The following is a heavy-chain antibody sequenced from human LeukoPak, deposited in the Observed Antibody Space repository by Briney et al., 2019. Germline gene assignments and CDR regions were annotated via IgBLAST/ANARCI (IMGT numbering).Heavy chain of an antibody. CDR3: ARVLAAMAGNWFDP. Sequence: SETLSLTCTVSGYSISSGYYWSWIRQPPGKGLEWIGEINHSGSTNYNPSLKSRVTISVDTSKNQFSLKLSSVTAADTAVYYCARVLAAMAGNWFDPWGQGTLVTVSS. CDR2: INHSGST. V-gene: IGHV4-38-2*02. CDR1: GYSISSGYY. J-gene: IGHJ5*02. D-gene: IGHD5-18*01.